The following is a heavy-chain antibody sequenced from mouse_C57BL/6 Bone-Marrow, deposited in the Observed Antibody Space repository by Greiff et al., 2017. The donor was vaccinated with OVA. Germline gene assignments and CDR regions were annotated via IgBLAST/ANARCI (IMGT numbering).Heavy chain of an antibody. D-gene: IGHD2-1*01. CDR2: INPRSGNT. CDR1: GYTFTSYG. Sequence: QVQLQQSGAELARPGASVKLSCKASGYTFTSYGISWVKQRTGQGLEWIGEINPRSGNTYYNEKFKGKATLTADKSSSTAYMELRSLTSEDSAVYFCARRAYGHSFAYWGQGTLVTVSA. V-gene: IGHV1-81*01. J-gene: IGHJ3*01. CDR3: ARRAYGHSFAY.